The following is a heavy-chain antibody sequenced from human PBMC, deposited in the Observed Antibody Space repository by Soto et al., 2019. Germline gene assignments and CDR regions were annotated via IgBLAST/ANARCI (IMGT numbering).Heavy chain of an antibody. CDR2: ISGGGDNT. J-gene: IGHJ4*02. CDR3: AKGYYEILTGLDY. D-gene: IGHD3-9*01. Sequence: EVQLLESGGGLVQPGGSLRLSCAASGFTFSNYAVSWVRQAPGKGLEWVSGISGGGDNTYYAESVKGRFTISRDNSKNMLYLQMNSLGAEDTAVYYCAKGYYEILTGLDYSGQGTLVTVSS. V-gene: IGHV3-23*01. CDR1: GFTFSNYA.